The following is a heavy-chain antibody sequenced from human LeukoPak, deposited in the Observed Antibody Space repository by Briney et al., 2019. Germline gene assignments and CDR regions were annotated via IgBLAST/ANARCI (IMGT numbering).Heavy chain of an antibody. Sequence: SETLSPTCTVSGGSISSSSYYWGWIRQPPGKGLEWIGSIYYSGSTYYNPSLKSRVTISVDTSKNQFSLKLSSVTAADTAVYYCARTYYDYVWGSYRLTSNFDYWGQGTLVTVSS. J-gene: IGHJ4*02. D-gene: IGHD3-16*02. CDR1: GGSISSSSYY. V-gene: IGHV4-39*01. CDR3: ARTYYDYVWGSYRLTSNFDY. CDR2: IYYSGST.